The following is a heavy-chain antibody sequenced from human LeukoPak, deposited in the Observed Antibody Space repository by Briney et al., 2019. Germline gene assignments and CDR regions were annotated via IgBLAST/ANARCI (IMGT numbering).Heavy chain of an antibody. D-gene: IGHD3-10*01. Sequence: SETLSLTCAVSGYSIGSGYYWGWIRQPPGKGLEWIGSMYHNRGTYYNPSLKSRVTISMDTSKNQFSLRLSSVTAADTAVYYCASYYASGVSAYDYFGMDVWGKGTTVTVS. V-gene: IGHV4-38-2*01. CDR2: MYHNRGT. J-gene: IGHJ6*04. CDR1: GYSIGSGYY. CDR3: ASYYASGVSAYDYFGMDV.